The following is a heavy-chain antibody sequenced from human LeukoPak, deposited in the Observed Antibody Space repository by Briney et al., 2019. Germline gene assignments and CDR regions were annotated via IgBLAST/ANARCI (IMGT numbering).Heavy chain of an antibody. CDR2: IWYDGSNK. Sequence: PGRSLRLSCAASGFTFSSYGMHWVRQAPGKGLEWVAVIWYDGSNKYYADSVKGRFTISRDNSKNTLYLQMNSLRAEDTAVYYCASFLESYGSGREDAFDIWGQGTMVTVSS. J-gene: IGHJ3*02. CDR1: GFTFSSYG. V-gene: IGHV3-33*01. D-gene: IGHD3-10*01. CDR3: ASFLESYGSGREDAFDI.